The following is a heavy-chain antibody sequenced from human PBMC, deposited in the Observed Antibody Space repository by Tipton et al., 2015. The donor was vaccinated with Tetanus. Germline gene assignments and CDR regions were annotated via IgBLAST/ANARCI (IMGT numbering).Heavy chain of an antibody. D-gene: IGHD3-3*01. CDR2: ISGSGGST. J-gene: IGHJ4*02. CDR1: GFTFSSYS. V-gene: IGHV3-23*01. CDR3: AKSEWLSLFDY. Sequence: GSLRLSCAASGFTFSSYSMNWVRQAPGKGLEWVSAISGSGGSTYYADSVKGRFTISRDNSKNTLYLQMNSLRAEDTAVYYCAKSEWLSLFDYWGQGTLVTVSS.